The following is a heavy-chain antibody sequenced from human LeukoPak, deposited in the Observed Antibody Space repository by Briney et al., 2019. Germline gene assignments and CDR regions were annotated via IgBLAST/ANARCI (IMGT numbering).Heavy chain of an antibody. J-gene: IGHJ4*02. CDR2: IYYSGST. Sequence: PSETLSLTCTVSGVSISSSSYYWGWIRQPPGKGLEWIGSIYYSGSTYYNPSLKSRVTISVDTSKNQFSLKLSSVTAADTAVYYCASRGRMGSSRELDYWGQGTLVTVSS. CDR3: ASRGRMGSSRELDY. V-gene: IGHV4-39*07. CDR1: GVSISSSSYY. D-gene: IGHD6-13*01.